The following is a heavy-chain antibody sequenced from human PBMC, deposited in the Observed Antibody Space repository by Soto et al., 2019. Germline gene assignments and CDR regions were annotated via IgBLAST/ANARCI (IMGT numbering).Heavy chain of an antibody. CDR2: IYPGDSDT. J-gene: IGHJ3*02. Sequence: EVQLVQSGAEVKKPGESLKISCKGSGYTFTSYWIGWVRQMPGKGLEWMGIIYPGDSDTRYSPSFQGQVTISADKSINAAYLQWSSLRASDSAMYYCARRTMIVPVRAFDIWGQGTMVTVSS. CDR3: ARRTMIVPVRAFDI. CDR1: GYTFTSYW. V-gene: IGHV5-51*03. D-gene: IGHD3-22*01.